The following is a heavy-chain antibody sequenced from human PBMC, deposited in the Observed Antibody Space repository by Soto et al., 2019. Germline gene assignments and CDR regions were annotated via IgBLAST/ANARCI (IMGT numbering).Heavy chain of an antibody. CDR3: ARDLMRTVTLYESLDM. J-gene: IGHJ3*02. CDR1: GFTVSSNY. D-gene: IGHD4-17*01. Sequence: GSLRLSCAASGFTVSSNYMSWVRQAPGKGLEWVSVIYSGGSTYYADSVKGRFTISRDNSKNTLYLQMNSLRAEDTAVYYCARDLMRTVTLYESLDMWGSGTMVTV. CDR2: IYSGGST. V-gene: IGHV3-66*01.